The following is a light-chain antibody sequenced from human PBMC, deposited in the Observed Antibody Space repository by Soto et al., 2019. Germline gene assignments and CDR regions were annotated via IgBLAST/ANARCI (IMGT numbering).Light chain of an antibody. CDR2: DVT. Sequence: SALTQPASVSGSPGQSITISCTGTSSDVGGYNYVSWYQQHPVKAPKLMIYDVTNRPSGVFDRFSGSKSGNTASLTISGLHAEDEADYYCSSYTSSSTPYVFGTGTKLTVL. J-gene: IGLJ1*01. CDR1: SSDVGGYNY. CDR3: SSYTSSSTPYV. V-gene: IGLV2-14*01.